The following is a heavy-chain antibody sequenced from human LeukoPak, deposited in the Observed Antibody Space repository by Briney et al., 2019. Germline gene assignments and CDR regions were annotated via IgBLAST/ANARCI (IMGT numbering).Heavy chain of an antibody. CDR1: GFTFSYYT. Sequence: PGGSLRLSCAASGFTFSYYTMNWVRQSPAKGLEWISYISTGSHTIYYADSVKGRFTISRDNAKNSLYLQMNSLRAEDTAVYYCARDRVRPDQRGLFDYWGQGTLVTVSS. J-gene: IGHJ4*02. V-gene: IGHV3-48*01. CDR3: ARDRVRPDQRGLFDY. D-gene: IGHD1-1*01. CDR2: ISTGSHTI.